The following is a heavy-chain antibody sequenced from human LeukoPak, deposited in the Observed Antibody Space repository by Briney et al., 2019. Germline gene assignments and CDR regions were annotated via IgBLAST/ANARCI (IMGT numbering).Heavy chain of an antibody. CDR3: ARTMYYYDSSGYIFDY. J-gene: IGHJ4*02. V-gene: IGHV4-4*09. D-gene: IGHD3-22*01. CDR2: IYSSGST. Sequence: SETLSLTYTVSGGSISSYYWSWIRQPPGQGLEWIGFIYSSGSTTYNPSLKSRVAISVDTSKNQFSLRLSSVTAADTAVYYCARTMYYYDSSGYIFDYWGQGTLVTVSS. CDR1: GGSISSYY.